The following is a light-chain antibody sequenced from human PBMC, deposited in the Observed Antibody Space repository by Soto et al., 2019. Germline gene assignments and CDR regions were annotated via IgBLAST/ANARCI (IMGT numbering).Light chain of an antibody. V-gene: IGKV1-39*01. CDR1: QNIGTY. J-gene: IGKJ2*01. Sequence: DIQMTQSPSSLPASVGDRVTLTCRASQNIGTYLHRYQQKPGKAPKLLIYAASSLHSEIPSRLSGSGSGTDFTLTISSLQPEDFATYYCHQSSTIPYTFGQGTKLEIE. CDR3: HQSSTIPYT. CDR2: AAS.